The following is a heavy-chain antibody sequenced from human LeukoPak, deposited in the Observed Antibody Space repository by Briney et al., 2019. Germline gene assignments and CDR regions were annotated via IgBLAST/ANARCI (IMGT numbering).Heavy chain of an antibody. CDR1: GGSISSSSYY. V-gene: IGHV4-39*01. D-gene: IGHD4-17*01. CDR2: IYYSGST. Sequence: SETLSLTCTVSGGSISSSSYYWGWIRQPPGKGLEWIGSIYYSGSTYYNPSLKSRVTISVDTSKNQFSLKLSSVTAADTAVYYCARSETYGEYVFGVEGFDYWGQGTLVTVSS. CDR3: ARSETYGEYVFGVEGFDY. J-gene: IGHJ4*02.